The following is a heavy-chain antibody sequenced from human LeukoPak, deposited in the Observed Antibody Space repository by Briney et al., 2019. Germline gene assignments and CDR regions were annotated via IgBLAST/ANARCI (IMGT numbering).Heavy chain of an antibody. D-gene: IGHD3-22*01. Sequence: SETLSLTCTVSGGSISSYYWSWIRQPPGKGLEWIGYINYSGSTNYNPSLKSRVTISVDTSKNQFSVKLSSVTAADTALYYCASTYYDTSGYDYWGQGTLVTVSS. J-gene: IGHJ4*02. CDR3: ASTYYDTSGYDY. V-gene: IGHV4-59*01. CDR1: GGSISSYY. CDR2: INYSGST.